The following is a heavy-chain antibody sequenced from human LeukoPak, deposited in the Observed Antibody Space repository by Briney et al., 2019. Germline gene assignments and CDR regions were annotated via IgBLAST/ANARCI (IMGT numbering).Heavy chain of an antibody. CDR2: TNADGYT. Sequence: GGSLRLSCAASGFTVSSSYMTWVRQAPGKGLEWVSITNADGYTFYADSVKGRFTISRDSSKNTLCLQMNSLRAEDTAMYYCARGLRHCDRTSCFQPFDCWGQGTLVTVSS. J-gene: IGHJ4*02. D-gene: IGHD2-2*01. V-gene: IGHV3-53*01. CDR3: ARGLRHCDRTSCFQPFDC. CDR1: GFTVSSSY.